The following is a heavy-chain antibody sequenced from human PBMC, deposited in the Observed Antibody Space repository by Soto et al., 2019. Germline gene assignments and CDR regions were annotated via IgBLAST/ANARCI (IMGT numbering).Heavy chain of an antibody. V-gene: IGHV3-7*01. D-gene: IGHD3-9*01. Sequence: EVHLVESGGGLVQPGGSLRLSCMASGFTFSSYWMAWVRQAPGKGPEWVANIKGAGTKKNYVDSVMRRFTISRDNANNSLFLEVNSLSGEDTAVYYCVRDLNYGALNVYYDVFEAWGQGTMVTVSS. CDR2: IKGAGTKK. CDR1: GFTFSSYW. J-gene: IGHJ3*01. CDR3: VRDLNYGALNVYYDVFEA.